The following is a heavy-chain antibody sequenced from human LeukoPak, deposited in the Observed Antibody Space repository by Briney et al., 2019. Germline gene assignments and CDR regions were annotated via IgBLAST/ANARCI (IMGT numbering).Heavy chain of an antibody. CDR3: AREVVPAAMFDY. D-gene: IGHD2-2*01. CDR2: INPSGGST. J-gene: IGHJ4*02. Sequence: ASVKVSCKASGYTFTSYYMHWVRQAPGQGLEWMGKINPSGGSTSYAQKFQGRVTMTRDTSTSTVYMELSSLRSEDTAVYYCAREVVPAAMFDYWGQGTLVTVSS. CDR1: GYTFTSYY. V-gene: IGHV1-46*01.